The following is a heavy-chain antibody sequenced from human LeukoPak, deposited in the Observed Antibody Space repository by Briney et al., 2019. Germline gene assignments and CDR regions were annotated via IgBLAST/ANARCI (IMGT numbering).Heavy chain of an antibody. CDR2: ISGSGGST. V-gene: IGHV3-23*01. CDR3: AKSSDSSGPGYYFDY. Sequence: LPGGSLRLSCAASGFTFSSYAMNWVRQAPGKGLEWVSTISGSGGSTYYADSVKGRFTISRDNSKNTLYLQMNSLRAEDTAVYYCAKSSDSSGPGYYFDYWGQGTLVTVSS. D-gene: IGHD3-22*01. CDR1: GFTFSSYA. J-gene: IGHJ4*02.